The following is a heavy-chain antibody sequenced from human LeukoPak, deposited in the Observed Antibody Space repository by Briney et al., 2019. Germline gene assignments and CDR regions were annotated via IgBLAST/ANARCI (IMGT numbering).Heavy chain of an antibody. Sequence: QSGGSLRLSCAASGFTFSSYEMNWVRQAPGKGLEWVSYISSSGSTIYYADSVKGRFTISRDNAKNSLYLQMNSLRAEDTAVYYCARGKGGHYYDSSGSAGSDAFDIWGQGTMVTVSS. J-gene: IGHJ3*02. CDR1: GFTFSSYE. CDR3: ARGKGGHYYDSSGSAGSDAFDI. V-gene: IGHV3-48*03. CDR2: ISSSGSTI. D-gene: IGHD3-22*01.